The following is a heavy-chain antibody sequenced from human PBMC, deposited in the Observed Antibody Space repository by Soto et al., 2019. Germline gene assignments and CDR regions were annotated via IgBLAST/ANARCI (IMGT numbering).Heavy chain of an antibody. V-gene: IGHV3-21*02. J-gene: IGHJ3*01. Sequence: EVPLVESGGGLVKPGGSPRLSCAASGFTFSDYSMLWVRQAPGKGLEWLAFIGNSNNPTFYADSVRGRFTISRGNPKNSVYLQMNSLREEDTAVYFCAREEGYCNGGPCYRGAFDFWGQGTIVTVSS. D-gene: IGHD2-15*01. CDR2: IGNSNNPT. CDR3: AREEGYCNGGPCYRGAFDF. CDR1: GFTFSDYS.